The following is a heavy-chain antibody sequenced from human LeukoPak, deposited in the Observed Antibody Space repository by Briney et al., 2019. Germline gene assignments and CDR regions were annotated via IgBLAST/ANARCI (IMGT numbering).Heavy chain of an antibody. D-gene: IGHD4-17*01. CDR1: GDSVSSNSAA. CDR2: TYYRSKWYN. Sequence: SQTLSLTCAISGDSVSSNSAAWNWIRQSPSRGLEWLGRTYYRSKWYNEYAVSVKSRITINPDTPKNQFSLQLNSVTPEDTAVYYCAREGGYGDSNCFDYWGQGTLVTVSS. CDR3: AREGGYGDSNCFDY. J-gene: IGHJ4*02. V-gene: IGHV6-1*01.